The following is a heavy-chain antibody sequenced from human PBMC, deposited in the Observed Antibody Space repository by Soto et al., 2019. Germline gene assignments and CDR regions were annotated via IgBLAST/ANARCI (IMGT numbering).Heavy chain of an antibody. V-gene: IGHV1-69*02. J-gene: IGHJ5*02. CDR2: IIPILGIA. CDR3: EVNPDIVVVPAAMPFDP. Sequence: QVQLVQSGAEVKKPGSSVKVSCKASGGTFSSYTISWVRQAPGQGLEWMGRIIPILGIANYAQKFHGRVTLTANKPTSTAYLGLSSLRSEDTAVYYCEVNPDIVVVPAAMPFDPWGQGTLVTVSP. D-gene: IGHD2-2*01. CDR1: GGTFSSYT.